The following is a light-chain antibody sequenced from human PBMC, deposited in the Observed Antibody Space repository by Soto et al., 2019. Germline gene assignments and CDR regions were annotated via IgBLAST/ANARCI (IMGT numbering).Light chain of an antibody. J-gene: IGLJ1*01. CDR2: EVS. CDR3: SSYTSSSTPLV. V-gene: IGLV2-14*01. CDR1: SSDVGGYIY. Sequence: QSALTQPASLSGSPGQSITISCTGTSSDVGGYIYVSWYQQHPGKAPKLMIYEVSNRPSGVSNRFSGSKSGNRASLTISGLQAEDEADYYCSSYTSSSTPLVFGTGTKVTVL.